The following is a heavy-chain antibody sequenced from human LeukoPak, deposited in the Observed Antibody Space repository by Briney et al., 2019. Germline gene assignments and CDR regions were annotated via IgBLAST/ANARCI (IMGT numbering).Heavy chain of an antibody. V-gene: IGHV4-59*01. CDR3: ARIMAVRGAPDYFHYGIDV. D-gene: IGHD3-10*01. Sequence: SETLSLTCTVSGVSISGYYWTWIRQPPGKGLECIGYIYYSGSTNYNPSLKSRVTISVDTSKNQFSLKLSSVTAADTAVYFCARIMAVRGAPDYFHYGIDVWGQGTTVTVSS. CDR2: IYYSGST. CDR1: GVSISGYY. J-gene: IGHJ6*02.